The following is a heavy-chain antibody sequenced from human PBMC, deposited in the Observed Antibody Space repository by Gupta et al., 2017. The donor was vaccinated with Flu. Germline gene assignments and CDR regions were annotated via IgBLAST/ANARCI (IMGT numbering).Heavy chain of an antibody. J-gene: IGHJ4*02. CDR3: AEWELLKGGYFDY. CDR1: GGSISSSTYY. V-gene: IGHV4-39*01. Sequence: QLQLQESGPGLVKPSETLSLTCTVSGGSISSSTYYWGWIRQPPGKGLEWIGSIYYSGSTYYNPALKSRVTISVDTSKNQFSLKLSSVTAADTAVYYCAEWELLKGGYFDYWGQGTLVTVSS. D-gene: IGHD1-26*01. CDR2: IYYSGST.